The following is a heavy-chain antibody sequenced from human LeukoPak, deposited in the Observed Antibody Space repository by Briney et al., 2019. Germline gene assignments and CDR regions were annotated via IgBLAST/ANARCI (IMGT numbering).Heavy chain of an antibody. CDR2: ISGSGGST. J-gene: IGHJ4*02. D-gene: IGHD3-22*01. CDR3: AKDPFYDSSGYYFDY. V-gene: IGHV3-23*01. CDR1: GFTFSSDA. Sequence: GCRRRSCAASGFTFSSDAMSGGRQAPGKGLEWVSAISGSGGSTYYADSVKGRFTISRDNSKNTLYLQMNSLRAEDTAVYYCAKDPFYDSSGYYFDYWGQGTLVTVSS.